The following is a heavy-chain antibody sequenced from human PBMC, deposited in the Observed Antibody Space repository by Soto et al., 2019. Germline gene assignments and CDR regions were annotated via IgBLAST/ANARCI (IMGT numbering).Heavy chain of an antibody. D-gene: IGHD3-3*01. V-gene: IGHV1-18*01. CDR3: ARDRNEWLLYGEGETFDY. CDR1: GYTFTSYG. J-gene: IGHJ4*02. CDR2: ISAYNGNT. Sequence: QVQLVQAGAEVKKPGASVKVSCKASGYTFTSYGISWVRQAPGQALEWMGWISAYNGNTNYAQKLQGRVTMTTDTSTSTAYMELRSLRSDDTAVYYCARDRNEWLLYGEGETFDYWGQGTLVTVSS.